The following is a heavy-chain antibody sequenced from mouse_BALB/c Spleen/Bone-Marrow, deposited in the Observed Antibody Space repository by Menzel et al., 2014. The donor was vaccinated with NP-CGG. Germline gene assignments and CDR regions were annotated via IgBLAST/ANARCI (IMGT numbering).Heavy chain of an antibody. V-gene: IGHV2-9*02. CDR1: GFSLTSYG. J-gene: IGHJ4*01. D-gene: IGHD1-1*01. CDR3: ARVPLFRYGSSYGRDY. Sequence: VKLVESGPGLVAPSQSLSITCTVSGFSLTSYGVHWVRQPPGKGLEWLGVIWAGGSTNYNSALMSRLSISKGNSKSKVYLKMNSQQTDGTAMSYCARVPLFRYGSSYGRDYWGQGTSVTVSS. CDR2: IWAGGST.